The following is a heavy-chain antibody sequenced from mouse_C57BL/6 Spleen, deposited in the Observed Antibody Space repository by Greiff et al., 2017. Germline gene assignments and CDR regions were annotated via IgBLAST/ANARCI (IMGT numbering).Heavy chain of an antibody. D-gene: IGHD2-5*01. J-gene: IGHJ3*01. CDR3: AKYSNYGFAY. CDR1: GYTFTSYW. V-gene: IGHV1-64*01. Sequence: QVQLKEPGAELVKPGASVKFSCKASGYTFTSYWMHWVKQRPGQGLEWIGMIHPNSGSTNYNEKFKSKATLTVDKSSSTAYMQLSSLTSEDSAVYYCAKYSNYGFAYWGQGTLVTVSA. CDR2: IHPNSGST.